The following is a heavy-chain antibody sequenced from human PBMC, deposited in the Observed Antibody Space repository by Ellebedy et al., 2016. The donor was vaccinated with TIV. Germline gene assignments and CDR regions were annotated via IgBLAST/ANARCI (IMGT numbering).Heavy chain of an antibody. V-gene: IGHV1-18*01. J-gene: IGHJ6*02. Sequence: AASVKVSCKASGYTXXSYGISCVRPXPGQRLPWMGWISAYNGNTNYAQKTQGRVTMTTDTSTSTAYMELRSLRSDDTAVYYCARDCSSTSCYKEDKNGMDDWGQGTTVTVSS. CDR3: ARDCSSTSCYKEDKNGMDD. D-gene: IGHD2-2*02. CDR1: GYTXXSYG. CDR2: ISAYNGNT.